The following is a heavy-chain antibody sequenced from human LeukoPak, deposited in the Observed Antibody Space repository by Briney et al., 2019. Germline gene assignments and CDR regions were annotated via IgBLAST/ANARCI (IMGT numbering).Heavy chain of an antibody. V-gene: IGHV5-51*01. CDR1: GYSFSSYW. J-gene: IGHJ4*02. CDR2: IYPGDSDT. D-gene: IGHD6-13*01. CDR3: ARQSVKQQLVSSPKTDY. Sequence: RESLKISCKGSGYSFSSYWIGWVRQMPGKGLEWMGIIYPGDSDTRYSPSFQGQVTISADKSISTAYLQWSSLKASDTAMYYCARQSVKQQLVSSPKTDYWGQGTLVTVSS.